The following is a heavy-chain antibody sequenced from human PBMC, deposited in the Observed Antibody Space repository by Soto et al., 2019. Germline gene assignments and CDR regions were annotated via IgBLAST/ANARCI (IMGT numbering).Heavy chain of an antibody. D-gene: IGHD2-2*01. Sequence: GGSLRLSCAASGFTFSDHYMDWVRQAPGKGLEWVGRIRNKANNYATEYAASVKGRFTISRDDSKNSLYLQMNSLETEDTAVYSCARERRDYNNTTCFYFDNWAQGTLVTGSS. V-gene: IGHV3-72*01. CDR3: ARERRDYNNTTCFYFDN. CDR2: IRNKANNYAT. CDR1: GFTFSDHY. J-gene: IGHJ4*02.